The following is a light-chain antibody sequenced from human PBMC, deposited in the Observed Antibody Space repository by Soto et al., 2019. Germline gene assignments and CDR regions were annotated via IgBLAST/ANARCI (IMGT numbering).Light chain of an antibody. CDR3: QHYVTWPLA. CDR1: RGIGST. Sequence: EVVMTQSPATLSVSPGERATLSCRASRGIGSTLAWYQQKPGQTPRLLIYDTSTRATGVPGRFIGSRSGTEFTLTLTSVQSEDFAIYYCQHYVTWPLAFGGGTRVENK. V-gene: IGKV3-15*01. CDR2: DTS. J-gene: IGKJ4*01.